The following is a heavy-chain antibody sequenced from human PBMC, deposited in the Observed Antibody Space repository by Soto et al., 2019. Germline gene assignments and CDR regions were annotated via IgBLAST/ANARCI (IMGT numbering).Heavy chain of an antibody. CDR2: IYHSGNT. V-gene: IGHV4-31*03. D-gene: IGHD2-2*02. CDR3: ARARFQVLYGKPYFDS. CDR1: GGSSTTGGSY. J-gene: IGHJ4*02. Sequence: PSETLSLTCTVSGGSSTTGGSYWSWIRQHPGKGLEWIGNIYHSGNTYYNPSLKSRLTISVDTSKTHFSLMVDSVTAADTAVYYCARARFQVLYGKPYFDSWGQGPLVTVSS.